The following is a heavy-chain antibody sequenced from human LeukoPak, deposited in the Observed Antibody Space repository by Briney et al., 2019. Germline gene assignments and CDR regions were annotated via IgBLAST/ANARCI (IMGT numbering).Heavy chain of an antibody. CDR2: IIPIFGTA. V-gene: IGHV1-69*13. J-gene: IGHJ3*02. Sequence: GASVKVSCKASGGTFSSYAISWVRQAPGQGLEWMGGIIPIFGTANYAQKFQGRVTITADESTSTAYMELSSLRSEDTAVYYCAGDFWSDIGAFDIWGLGTMVTVSS. CDR1: GGTFSSYA. CDR3: AGDFWSDIGAFDI. D-gene: IGHD3-3*01.